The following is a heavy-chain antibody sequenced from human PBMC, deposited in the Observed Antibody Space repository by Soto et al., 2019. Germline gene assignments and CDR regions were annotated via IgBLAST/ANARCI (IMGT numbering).Heavy chain of an antibody. CDR1: GFTFSSYA. CDR2: ISGSGGGT. Sequence: GGSLRLSCAASGFTFSSYAMTWVRQAPGKGLEWVSTISGSGGGTYYADSVKGRFTISRDNSQNTLYLQMNSLRAEDTAVYYCAKSSHMDVWGKGTTVTVSS. J-gene: IGHJ6*03. CDR3: AKSSHMDV. V-gene: IGHV3-23*01.